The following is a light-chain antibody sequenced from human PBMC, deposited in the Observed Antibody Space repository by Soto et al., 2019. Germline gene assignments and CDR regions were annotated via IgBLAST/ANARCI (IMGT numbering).Light chain of an antibody. Sequence: EIFLAPSPGTLSLSRGERATLSCRASQSVSSSSLAWYQQKRGLAPRLLIYDASSRATGIPDRFSGSGSGTEFTLTISRLEPEDFTVYYCHHYETFGQGTKVDI. CDR3: HHYET. V-gene: IGKV3D-20*01. CDR1: QSVSSSS. CDR2: DAS. J-gene: IGKJ1*01.